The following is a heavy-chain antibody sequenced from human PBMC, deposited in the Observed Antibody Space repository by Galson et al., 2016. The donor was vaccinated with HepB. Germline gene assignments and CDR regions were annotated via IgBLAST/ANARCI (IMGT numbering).Heavy chain of an antibody. CDR3: ARQVGDSSGLDYFDY. CDR1: GSSLTSYW. Sequence: QSGAEVKKPGESLKISCKGSGSSLTSYWIGWVRQMPGKGLEWMGILYPGDSDIKYSPSFQGQVTISVDKSINTAYLQWSSLKASDTAMYYCARQVGDSSGLDYFDYWGQGTLVTVSS. CDR2: LYPGDSDI. J-gene: IGHJ4*02. V-gene: IGHV5-51*01. D-gene: IGHD3-22*01.